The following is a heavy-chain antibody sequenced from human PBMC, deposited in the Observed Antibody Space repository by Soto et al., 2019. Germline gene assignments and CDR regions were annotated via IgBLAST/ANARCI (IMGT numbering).Heavy chain of an antibody. D-gene: IGHD6-19*01. CDR3: AKDRDSSGWFSGYYYGVDV. CDR1: GFTFSSYG. CDR2: ISYDGSNK. J-gene: IGHJ6*02. V-gene: IGHV3-30*18. Sequence: GGSLRLSCGASGFTFSSYGMHWVRQAPGKGLEWVALISYDGSNKYYADSVKGRFTISRDNSKNTLSLQVSSLRPEDTAVYYCAKDRDSSGWFSGYYYGVDVWGQGTTVTVSS.